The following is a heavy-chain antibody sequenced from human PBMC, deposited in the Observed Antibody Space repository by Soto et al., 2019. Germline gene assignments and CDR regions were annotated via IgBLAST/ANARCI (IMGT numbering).Heavy chain of an antibody. J-gene: IGHJ5*02. CDR3: ARDNGIAGSFDP. D-gene: IGHD6-13*01. CDR1: GFTFRSYS. V-gene: IGHV3-48*02. CDR2: ISISGTAI. Sequence: GGSLRLSCAASGFTFRSYSMNWVRQAPGKGLEWVSYISISGTAIYYADSVKGRFTISRDDAKNSLYLQMNSLRDEDTSVYYCARDNGIAGSFDPWDQGALVTVSS.